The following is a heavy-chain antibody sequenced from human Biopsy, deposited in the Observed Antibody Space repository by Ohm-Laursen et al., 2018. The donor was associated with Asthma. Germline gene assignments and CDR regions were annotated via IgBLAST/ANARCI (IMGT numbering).Heavy chain of an antibody. CDR1: GGYLTGHY. D-gene: IGHD1-20*01. Sequence: SETLSLTCTVYGGYLTGHYWNWIRQPPGKGLEWIGEIDQSGYTNYNPSHKSRVTISADTSKNQFHLNLSSVTAADTAVYFCARAAITGIRGWFDPWGQGTQVTVSS. V-gene: IGHV4-34*01. CDR2: IDQSGYT. J-gene: IGHJ5*02. CDR3: ARAAITGIRGWFDP.